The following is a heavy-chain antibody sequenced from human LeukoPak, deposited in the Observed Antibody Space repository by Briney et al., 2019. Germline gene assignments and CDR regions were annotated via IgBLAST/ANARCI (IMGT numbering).Heavy chain of an antibody. CDR1: GFTFSSYW. CDR2: IKSDGSST. D-gene: IGHD3-10*01. CDR3: TRTASGEFDY. Sequence: PGGSLRLSCAASGFTFSSYWMHWVRQAPGKGLVWVARIKSDGSSTSYADSVKGRFTISRDNAKNTLYLQMNSLRAEDTAVYYCTRTASGEFDYWGQGTLVTVSS. V-gene: IGHV3-74*01. J-gene: IGHJ4*02.